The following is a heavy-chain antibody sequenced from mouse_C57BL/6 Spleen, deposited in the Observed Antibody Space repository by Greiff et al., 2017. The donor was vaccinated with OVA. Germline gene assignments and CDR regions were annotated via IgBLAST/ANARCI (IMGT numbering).Heavy chain of an antibody. Sequence: QVQLQQPGAELVKPGASVTLSCKASGYTFTSYWMHWVKQRPGQGLEWIGMIHPNSGSTNYNEKFKSKATLTVDKSSSTAYMQLSSLTSEDSAVYYCARGDYGYDGFDYWGQGTTLTVSS. CDR3: ARGDYGYDGFDY. CDR1: GYTFTSYW. D-gene: IGHD2-2*01. J-gene: IGHJ2*01. V-gene: IGHV1-64*01. CDR2: IHPNSGST.